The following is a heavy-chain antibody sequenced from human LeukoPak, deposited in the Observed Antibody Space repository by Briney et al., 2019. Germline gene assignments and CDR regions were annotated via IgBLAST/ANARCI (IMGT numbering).Heavy chain of an antibody. V-gene: IGHV3-23*01. D-gene: IGHD6-13*01. CDR1: GFTFSSYA. CDR2: ISGSGGST. Sequence: GGPLRLSCAASGFTFSSYAMSWVRQAPGKGLEWVSAISGSGGSTYYADSVKGRFTISRDNSKNTLYLQMNSLRAEDTAVYYCAKDQSAAGTCFDYWGQGTLVTVSS. J-gene: IGHJ4*02. CDR3: AKDQSAAGTCFDY.